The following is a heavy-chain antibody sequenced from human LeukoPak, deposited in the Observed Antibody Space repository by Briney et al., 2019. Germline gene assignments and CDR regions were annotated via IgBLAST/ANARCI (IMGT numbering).Heavy chain of an antibody. V-gene: IGHV3-9*01. CDR1: GFTFDDYA. CDR2: ISWNSGSI. Sequence: GGSLRLSCAASGFTFDDYAMHWVRQAPGKGMEWVSGISWNSGSIGYADSVKVRFIISRDYAKNSLYLEMNSLRAEDTALYYCAKDHGGNLDWYFDLWGRGTLVTVSS. J-gene: IGHJ2*01. CDR3: AKDHGGNLDWYFDL. D-gene: IGHD4-23*01.